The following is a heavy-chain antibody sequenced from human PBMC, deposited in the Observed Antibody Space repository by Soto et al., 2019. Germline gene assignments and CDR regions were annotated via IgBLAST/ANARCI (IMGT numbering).Heavy chain of an antibody. J-gene: IGHJ4*02. CDR2: MNPSDGST. CDR3: ARAKQIGQYYCDS. V-gene: IGHV1-46*01. CDR1: GYTFTSNH. Sequence: QVQLVQSGAEVKKPGASVKISCKASGYTFTSNHMHWVRQAPGQGLEWKGIMNPSDGSTICSQRFQGRITMTRDTSTSTVFMELSSLTSEDTAVYYCARAKQIGQYYCDSCGEGALVTVSS.